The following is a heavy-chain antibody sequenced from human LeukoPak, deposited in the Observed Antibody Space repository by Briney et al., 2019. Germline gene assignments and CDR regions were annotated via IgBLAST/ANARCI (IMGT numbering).Heavy chain of an antibody. J-gene: IGHJ6*02. D-gene: IGHD2-15*01. V-gene: IGHV3-NL1*01. CDR3: AKDRGYCSGASCYHGMDV. CDR2: GRNT. Sequence: GRNTYYADFVKGRFTISRDNSNNTLYLLMNSLRPEDTAVYFCAKDRGYCSGASCYHGMDVWGQGTTVSVSS.